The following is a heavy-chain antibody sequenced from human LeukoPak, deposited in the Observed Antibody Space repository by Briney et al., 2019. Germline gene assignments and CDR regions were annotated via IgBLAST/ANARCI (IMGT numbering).Heavy chain of an antibody. CDR1: GGSISSSGYY. Sequence: PSETLSLTCTVSGGSISSSGYYWGWIRQPPGKGLEWIGSIYYSGSTYYNPSLKSRVTISVDTSKNQFSLKLSSVTAADTAVYYCARALKWENGWYRHFDYWGQGTLVTVSS. CDR2: IYYSGST. V-gene: IGHV4-39*01. D-gene: IGHD6-19*01. J-gene: IGHJ4*02. CDR3: ARALKWENGWYRHFDY.